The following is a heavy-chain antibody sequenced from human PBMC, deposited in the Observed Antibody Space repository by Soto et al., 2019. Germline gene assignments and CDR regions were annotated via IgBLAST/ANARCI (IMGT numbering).Heavy chain of an antibody. Sequence: GGALRLSCAASGFTFRSFTMNWVRQAPGKGLEWVSTISSNSAYIYYTDALGGRFTISRDNAKNSLHLQMNSLRAEDTAVYYCTRDASRDSSARGWFDPWGPGTLVTVSS. CDR3: TRDASRDSSARGWFDP. CDR1: GFTFRSFT. V-gene: IGHV3-21*01. J-gene: IGHJ5*02. D-gene: IGHD6-13*01. CDR2: ISSNSAYI.